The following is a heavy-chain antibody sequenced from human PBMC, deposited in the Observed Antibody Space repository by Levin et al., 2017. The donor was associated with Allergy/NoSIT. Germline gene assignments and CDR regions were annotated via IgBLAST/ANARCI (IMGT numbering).Heavy chain of an antibody. Sequence: PGGSLRLSCAASGFTFSSYGMHWVRQTPGLGLEWVAVVSYDGSNKYYADAVKGRFTIARDNSNNTLLLQMNSLRAEDTGIYYCAKDRAFYGDIGTYSDFWGQGTLVTVSS. CDR3: AKDRAFYGDIGTYSDF. D-gene: IGHD4-17*01. J-gene: IGHJ4*02. V-gene: IGHV3-30*18. CDR1: GFTFSSYG. CDR2: VSYDGSNK.